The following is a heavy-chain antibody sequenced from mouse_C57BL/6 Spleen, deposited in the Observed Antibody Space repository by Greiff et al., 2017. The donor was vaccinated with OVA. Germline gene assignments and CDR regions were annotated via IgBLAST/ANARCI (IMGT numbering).Heavy chain of an antibody. Sequence: QVQLQQPGAELVRPGSSVKLSCKASGYTFTSYWMHWVKQRPIQGLEWIGNIDPSDSETHYNQKFKDKATLTVAKSSSTAYMQLSSLTSEDSAVYYYARGRDGSSSAWFADGGQGTLVTVSA. J-gene: IGHJ3*01. CDR3: ARGRDGSSSAWFAD. D-gene: IGHD1-1*01. V-gene: IGHV1-52*01. CDR2: IDPSDSET. CDR1: GYTFTSYW.